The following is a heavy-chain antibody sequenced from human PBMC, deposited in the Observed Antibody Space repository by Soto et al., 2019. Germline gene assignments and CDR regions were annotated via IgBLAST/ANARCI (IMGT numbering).Heavy chain of an antibody. CDR2: IYSGGST. D-gene: IGHD3-10*01. CDR1: GFTVSSNY. CDR3: ARMYYYGSGNTYGMDV. Sequence: EVQLVESGGGLVQPGGSLRLSCAASGFTVSSNYMSWVRQAPGKGLEWVSVIYSGGSTYYADSVKGRFTISRHNSKNTLYLQMNSLRAEDTAVYYCARMYYYGSGNTYGMDVWGQGTTVTVSS. V-gene: IGHV3-53*04. J-gene: IGHJ6*02.